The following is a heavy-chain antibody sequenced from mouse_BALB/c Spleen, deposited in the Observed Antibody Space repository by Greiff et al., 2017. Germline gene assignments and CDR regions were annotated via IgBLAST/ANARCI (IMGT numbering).Heavy chain of an antibody. D-gene: IGHD1-1*01. CDR3: ARFYGSSV. Sequence: VQVVESGAELARPGASVKLSCKASGYTFTSYWMQWVKQRPGQGLEWIGAIYPGDGDTRYTQKFKGKATLTADKSSSTAYMQLSSLASEDSAVYYCARFYGSSVWGQGTTLTVSS. CDR1: GYTFTSYW. J-gene: IGHJ2*01. CDR2: IYPGDGDT. V-gene: IGHV1-87*01.